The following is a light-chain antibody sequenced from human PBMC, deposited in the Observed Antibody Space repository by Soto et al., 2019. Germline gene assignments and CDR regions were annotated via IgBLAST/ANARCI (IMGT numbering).Light chain of an antibody. J-gene: IGKJ4*01. Sequence: EIVLTQSPGTLSLSPGERATLSCRASQSVSSRYFAWYQQKPGQAPRLLIYGASSRATGIPDRFSGSWSGTDFTLTISRLEPEDFAVYYCQQYGSSPKLTFGGGTKVDIK. CDR3: QQYGSSPKLT. CDR1: QSVSSRY. CDR2: GAS. V-gene: IGKV3-20*01.